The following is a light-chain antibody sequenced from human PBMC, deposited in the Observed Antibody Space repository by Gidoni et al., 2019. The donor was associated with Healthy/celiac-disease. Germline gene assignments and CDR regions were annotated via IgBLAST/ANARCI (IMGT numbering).Light chain of an antibody. CDR2: DAS. V-gene: IGKV3-11*01. CDR1: QSVSSY. CDR3: QQRSNWLT. Sequence: DIVLPQSPATLSLSPGERATLSCRASQSVSSYLAWYQQKPGQAPRLLIYDASNRATGIPARFSGSGSGTDFTLTISSLEPEDFAVYDCQQRSNWLTFGGXTKVEIK. J-gene: IGKJ4*01.